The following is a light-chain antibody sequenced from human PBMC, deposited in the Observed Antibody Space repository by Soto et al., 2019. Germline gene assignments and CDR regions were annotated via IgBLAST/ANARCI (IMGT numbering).Light chain of an antibody. Sequence: QAVVTQPPSVSGAPGQRVSISCTGSSSNIGAGYDVHWYQQLPGKAPTLLIYGNDNRPSGVPDRFSGSKSGTSASLVITGLRAEDEADYYCQSYASSLSTGFVFGTGTKLTVL. J-gene: IGLJ1*01. CDR3: QSYASSLSTGFV. CDR2: GND. V-gene: IGLV1-40*01. CDR1: SSNIGAGYD.